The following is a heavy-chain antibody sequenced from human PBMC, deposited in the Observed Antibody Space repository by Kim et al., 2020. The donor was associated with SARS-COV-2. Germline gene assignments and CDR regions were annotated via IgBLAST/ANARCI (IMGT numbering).Heavy chain of an antibody. J-gene: IGHJ4*02. CDR1: GASIDSLF. D-gene: IGHD3-16*01. CDR2: IYYTGTP. V-gene: IGHV4-59*08. Sequence: SETLSLTCSVSGASIDSLFWGWVRQTPEKGLEWIASIYYTGTPHYNPSLMSRVAFSLDKSRNRFSLRLTSVTAADTATYFCARHLDASDPFYTLAYWGQG. CDR3: ARHLDASDPFYTLAY.